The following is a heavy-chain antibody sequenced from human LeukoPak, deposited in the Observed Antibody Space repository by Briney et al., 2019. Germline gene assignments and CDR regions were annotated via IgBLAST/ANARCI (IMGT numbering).Heavy chain of an antibody. D-gene: IGHD3-3*01. CDR3: ARDTYYDFWSGYPEPLDY. CDR1: GGSISSSSYY. V-gene: IGHV4-39*02. J-gene: IGHJ4*02. Sequence: PSETLSLTCTVSGGSISSSSYYWGWIRQPPGKGLEWIGSIYYSGSTYYNPSLKSRVTISVDTSKNQFSLKLSSVTAADTAVYYCARDTYYDFWSGYPEPLDYWGQGTLVTVSS. CDR2: IYYSGST.